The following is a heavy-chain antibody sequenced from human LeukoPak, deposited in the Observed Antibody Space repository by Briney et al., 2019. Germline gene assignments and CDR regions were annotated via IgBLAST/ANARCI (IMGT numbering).Heavy chain of an antibody. Sequence: GGSLRLSCTASGFTFNNAWMSWVRQAPGKGLEWVGRIKSRSDGGATDYAAPVTGRFTISRDDSRNTLYLEMNSLKTEDTAVYCCTSGIGTIDFWGQGTLVTVSS. V-gene: IGHV3-15*01. CDR2: IKSRSDGGAT. D-gene: IGHD1-1*01. CDR1: GFTFNNAW. CDR3: TSGIGTIDF. J-gene: IGHJ4*02.